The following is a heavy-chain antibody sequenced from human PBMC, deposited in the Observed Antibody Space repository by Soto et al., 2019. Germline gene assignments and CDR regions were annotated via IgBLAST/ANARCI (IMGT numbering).Heavy chain of an antibody. CDR3: ARGGGHSSLFGSIQLRLRPHYYYYGMDV. CDR1: GGTFSSYE. J-gene: IGHJ6*02. CDR2: MNYNGWNT. V-gene: IGHV1-8*02. D-gene: IGHD5-18*01. Sequence: VKVSCKGSGGTFSSYEFNWVRQATGRGGHWMGLMNYNGWNTGYAQKIQGRVNMTRNNSIITAYMELTSLRSEDKAVYYCARGGGHSSLFGSIQLRLRPHYYYYGMDVWGQGTTVTVSS.